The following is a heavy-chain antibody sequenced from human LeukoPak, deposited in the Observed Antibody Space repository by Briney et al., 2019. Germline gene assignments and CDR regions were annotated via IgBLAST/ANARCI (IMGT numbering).Heavy chain of an antibody. Sequence: NPGGSLRLSCAASGFTFSSYSMNWLRQAPGKGLEWVASITSRGSNVYYADSLQGRFTISRDDAKNSLSLQMNSLKAEDTAIYYCARDTTWYETWFDPWGQGTLVIVSS. V-gene: IGHV3-21*01. CDR1: GFTFSSYS. CDR3: ARDTTWYETWFDP. CDR2: ITSRGSNV. J-gene: IGHJ5*02. D-gene: IGHD6-13*01.